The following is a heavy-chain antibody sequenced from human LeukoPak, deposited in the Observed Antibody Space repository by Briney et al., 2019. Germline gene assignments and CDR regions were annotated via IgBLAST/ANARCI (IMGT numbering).Heavy chain of an antibody. CDR1: GGSISSGGYY. V-gene: IGHV4-31*03. CDR3: ARRDYDYVWGSYRSSDAFDI. J-gene: IGHJ3*02. CDR2: IYYSGST. Sequence: SQTLSLTCTVSGGSISSGGYYWSWIRQHPGKGLEWIGYIYYSGSTYYNPSLKSRVTISVDTSKNQFSLKLSSVTAADTAVYYCARRDYDYVWGSYRSSDAFDIRGQGTMVTVSS. D-gene: IGHD3-16*02.